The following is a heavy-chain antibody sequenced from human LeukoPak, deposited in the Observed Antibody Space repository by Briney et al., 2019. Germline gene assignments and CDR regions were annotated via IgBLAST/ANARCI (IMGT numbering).Heavy chain of an antibody. D-gene: IGHD5-12*01. CDR2: INPSGGST. Sequence: ASVKVSCKASGYTFTSYYMHWVRQAPGQGLEWMGIINPSGGSTSYAQKFQGRVTMTRDTSTSTVYMELSSLRSEDTAVYYCAGSLPIVATISWFDPWGQGTLVTVSS. V-gene: IGHV1-46*01. CDR3: AGSLPIVATISWFDP. CDR1: GYTFTSYY. J-gene: IGHJ5*02.